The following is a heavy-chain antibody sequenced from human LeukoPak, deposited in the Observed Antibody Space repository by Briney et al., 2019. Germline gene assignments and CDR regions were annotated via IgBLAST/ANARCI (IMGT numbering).Heavy chain of an antibody. Sequence: GGSLRLSCAASGFIFSNYAMTWVRQAPGRGLEWVSIMSHSGGSTYYADSVKGRFTISRDNSKNTVYLQMNSLRAEDTAVYYCASDYYMDVWGKGTTVTISS. V-gene: IGHV3-23*01. CDR2: MSHSGGST. D-gene: IGHD2-21*01. J-gene: IGHJ6*03. CDR1: GFIFSNYA. CDR3: ASDYYMDV.